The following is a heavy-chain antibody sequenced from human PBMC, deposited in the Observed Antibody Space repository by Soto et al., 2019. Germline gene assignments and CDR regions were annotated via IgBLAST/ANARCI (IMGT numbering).Heavy chain of an antibody. CDR3: ASSGSEVDY. Sequence: EVQLLESGGDLVQPGGSLRLSCAVSGFTFSHYWMTWVRQAPGKGLEWVANIKEDGSEKNYVDSVKGRFTISRDNAKNSLYLQMNSLRAEDTAVYYCASSGSEVDYGGQGTLVIVSS. CDR2: IKEDGSEK. CDR1: GFTFSHYW. J-gene: IGHJ4*02. V-gene: IGHV3-7*01. D-gene: IGHD3-10*01.